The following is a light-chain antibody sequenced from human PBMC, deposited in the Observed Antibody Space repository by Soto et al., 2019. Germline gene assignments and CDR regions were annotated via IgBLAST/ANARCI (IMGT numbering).Light chain of an antibody. Sequence: EIVLTQSPATLSLSPGEGATLSCRDSQSVSSYLAWYQQKPGQAPRLLIYDASNRATGIPARFSGSGSGTDFTLTISSLEPEDFAVYYCQQRSNWPLTFGGGTKVEIK. CDR1: QSVSSY. CDR2: DAS. V-gene: IGKV3-11*01. J-gene: IGKJ4*01. CDR3: QQRSNWPLT.